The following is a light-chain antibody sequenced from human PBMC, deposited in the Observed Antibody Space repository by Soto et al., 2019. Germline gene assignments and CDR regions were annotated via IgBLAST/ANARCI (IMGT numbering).Light chain of an antibody. CDR1: QDISSY. CDR3: QQLNSYPLT. Sequence: IQLTQSPSSLSASVGDRVTITCRASQDISSYLAWYQQKPGKAPKLLMHAASTLQSGVPSRFSGSGSGTEFTLTSSSLQPEDFATYYCQQLNSYPLTFGGGTKVEIE. J-gene: IGKJ4*01. CDR2: AAS. V-gene: IGKV1-9*01.